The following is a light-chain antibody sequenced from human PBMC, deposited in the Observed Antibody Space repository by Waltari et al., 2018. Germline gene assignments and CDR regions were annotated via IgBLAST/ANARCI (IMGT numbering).Light chain of an antibody. V-gene: IGLV1-44*01. J-gene: IGLJ3*02. CDR2: RNN. CDR1: DSNIARNS. CDR3: AAWDDSRNGWV. Sequence: QSVLTQPPSASGTPGQTVTISCSGGDSNIARNSVNWYQKFPGAAPKLLIFRNNQRPSGLADRFSCSKSGTSASLAISGLHSEDESDYFCAAWDDSRNGWVFGEGTRVAVL.